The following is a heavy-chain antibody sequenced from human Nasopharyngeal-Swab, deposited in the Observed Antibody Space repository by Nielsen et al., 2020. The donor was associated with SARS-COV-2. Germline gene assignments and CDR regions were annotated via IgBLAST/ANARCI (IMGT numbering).Heavy chain of an antibody. D-gene: IGHD3-22*01. Sequence: GGSLRLSCAASGFTFSSYGIHWVRQAPGKGLEWVAVISYEGSNKYYADSVKGRFTISRDHSKYTLFLQMNRLSAEDTAVYYCAKDYYDSSGYLDAFDIWGQGTMVTVSS. CDR2: ISYEGSNK. CDR1: GFTFSSYG. J-gene: IGHJ3*02. CDR3: AKDYYDSSGYLDAFDI. V-gene: IGHV3-30*18.